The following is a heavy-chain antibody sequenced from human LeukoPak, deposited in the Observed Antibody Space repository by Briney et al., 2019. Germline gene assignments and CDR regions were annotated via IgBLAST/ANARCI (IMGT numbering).Heavy chain of an antibody. CDR2: IYYSGST. D-gene: IGHD6-13*01. CDR1: GGSISSYY. V-gene: IGHV4-59*01. J-gene: IGHJ6*03. CDR3: ARERIAAAGTHYYYYMDV. Sequence: PSETLSLTCTVSGGSISSYYWSWIRQPPGKGLEWIGYIYYSGSTNYNPSLKSRVTISVDTSKNQFSLKLSSVTAADTAVYYCARERIAAAGTHYYYYMDVWGKGTTVTVSS.